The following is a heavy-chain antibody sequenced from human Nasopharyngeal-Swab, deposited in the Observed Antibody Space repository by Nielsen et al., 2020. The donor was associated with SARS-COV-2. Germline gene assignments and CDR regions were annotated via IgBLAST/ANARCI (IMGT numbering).Heavy chain of an antibody. J-gene: IGHJ4*02. CDR3: ARAYGDYHY. Sequence: ESLKISCAASGFTFSSYAMSWVRQAPGKGLEWIGEINHSGSTNYNPSLKSRVTISVDTSKNQFSLKLSSVTAADTAVYYCARAYGDYHYWGQGTLVTVSS. CDR1: GFTFSSYA. D-gene: IGHD4-17*01. V-gene: IGHV4-34*01. CDR2: INHSGST.